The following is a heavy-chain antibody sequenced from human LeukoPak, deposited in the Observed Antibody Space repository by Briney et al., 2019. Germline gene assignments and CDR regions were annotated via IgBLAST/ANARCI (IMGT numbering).Heavy chain of an antibody. V-gene: IGHV4-31*03. CDR2: MYYSGST. CDR3: ARDRWVGYCSSTSCYDEANWFDP. Sequence: PSETLSLTCTVSGGSISSGGYYWSWIRQHPGKGLEWIGTMYYSGSTYYNPSLKSRVTISVDTSKNQFSLKLSSVTAADTAVYYCARDRWVGYCSSTSCYDEANWFDPWGQGTLVTVSS. CDR1: GGSISSGGYY. D-gene: IGHD2-2*01. J-gene: IGHJ5*02.